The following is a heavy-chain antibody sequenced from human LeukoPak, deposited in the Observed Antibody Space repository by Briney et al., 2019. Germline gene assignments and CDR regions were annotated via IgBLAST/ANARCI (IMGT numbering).Heavy chain of an antibody. V-gene: IGHV1-46*01. Sequence: GASVKVSCKAPGYTFTSYYMHWVRQAPGQGLEWMGIINPSGGSTSYAQKFQGGVTMTRDTSTSTVYMELSSLRSEDTAVYYCAREIPYCSGGSCYPDYYGMDAWGQGTTVTVSS. CDR2: INPSGGST. CDR1: GYTFTSYY. D-gene: IGHD2-15*01. J-gene: IGHJ6*02. CDR3: AREIPYCSGGSCYPDYYGMDA.